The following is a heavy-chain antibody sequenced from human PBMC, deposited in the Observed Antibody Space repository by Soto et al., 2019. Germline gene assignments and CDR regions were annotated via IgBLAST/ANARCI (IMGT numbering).Heavy chain of an antibody. V-gene: IGHV4-4*02. CDR2: IYHRGIT. J-gene: IGHJ5*02. D-gene: IGHD6-13*01. CDR3: ARVSRRSSWLLEP. Sequence: SQNLSLTCAVSGGSISSSNWWSWVRRPPGNGLEGVVEIYHRGITDYNPSLKSRVTISVEKSKNQFSLKLSAVTAADTAVYYCARVSRRSSWLLEPWAQGTLVTVSS. CDR1: GGSISSSNW.